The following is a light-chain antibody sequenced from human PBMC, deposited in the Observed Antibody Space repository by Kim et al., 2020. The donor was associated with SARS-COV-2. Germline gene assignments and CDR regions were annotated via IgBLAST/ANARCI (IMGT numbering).Light chain of an antibody. CDR2: DVS. Sequence: QSALTQPASVSGSPGQSITISCTGTSSDVGGYNYVSWYQQHPGKLPILMIYDVSSRPSGVSTRFSGSKSGNTASLTISGLQTEDEADYYCSSYTSSSTLVFGAGTQLTVL. J-gene: IGLJ2*01. CDR1: SSDVGGYNY. V-gene: IGLV2-14*03. CDR3: SSYTSSSTLV.